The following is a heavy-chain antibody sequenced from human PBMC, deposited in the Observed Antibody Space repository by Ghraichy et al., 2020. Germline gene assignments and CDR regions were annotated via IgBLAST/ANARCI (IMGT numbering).Heavy chain of an antibody. CDR2: IYYSGST. D-gene: IGHD3-10*01. CDR1: GGSISSSSYY. J-gene: IGHJ4*01. Sequence: SQTLSLTCTVSGGSISSSSYYWGWIRQPPGKGLEWIGSIYYSGSTYYNPSLKSRVTISVDTSKNQFSLKLSSVTAADTAVYYCARHVLAMVRGAKRGGLIPPGHTYYCCHGTLLSFSS. CDR3: ARHVLAMVRGAKRGGLIPPGHTYY. V-gene: IGHV4-39*01.